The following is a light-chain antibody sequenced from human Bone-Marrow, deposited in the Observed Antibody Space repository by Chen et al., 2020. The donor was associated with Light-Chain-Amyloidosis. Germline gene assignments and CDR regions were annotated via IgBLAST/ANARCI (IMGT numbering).Light chain of an antibody. CDR1: SSDVGGYNY. Sequence: QSALTQPASVSGSPGQSIPISCPGTSSDVGGYNYVSWYQHDPGRAPTLIIFDVNRRPSGISNRFSGSKSGNTASLTISGLQAEDETDYYCSSYTSSRTLIFGGGTKLTVL. CDR2: DVN. J-gene: IGLJ2*01. CDR3: SSYTSSRTLI. V-gene: IGLV2-14*03.